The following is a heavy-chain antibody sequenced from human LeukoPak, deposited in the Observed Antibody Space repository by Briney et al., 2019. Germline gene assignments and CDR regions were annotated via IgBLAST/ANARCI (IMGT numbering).Heavy chain of an antibody. CDR3: ARDPRGGSYYFDN. D-gene: IGHD1-26*01. Sequence: SVKVSCKVSGGTFTSYSLSWVRQAPGQGLEWMGRIISVRDTANYAQKFQGRVTITLDQSTITTYMTLSGLRSEDSAMYYCARDPRGGSYYFDNWGQGTLVTVSS. V-gene: IGHV1-69*08. CDR2: IISVRDTA. CDR1: GGTFTSYS. J-gene: IGHJ4*02.